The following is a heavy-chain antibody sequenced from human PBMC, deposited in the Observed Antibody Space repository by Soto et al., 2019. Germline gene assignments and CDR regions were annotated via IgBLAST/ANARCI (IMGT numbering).Heavy chain of an antibody. CDR3: ARQNTVAGIHYYYGMDV. CDR1: GGSISSSSHY. CDR2: VYYSGST. D-gene: IGHD6-19*01. J-gene: IGHJ6*02. Sequence: PSETLSLTCTVSGGSISSSSHYWGWIRQPPGEGLEWIGSVYYSGSTYYNPSLKSRVSVLVDTSRNQFSLKLSSVTAADTAVYYCARQNTVAGIHYYYGMDVWGQGTTVTVSS. V-gene: IGHV4-39*01.